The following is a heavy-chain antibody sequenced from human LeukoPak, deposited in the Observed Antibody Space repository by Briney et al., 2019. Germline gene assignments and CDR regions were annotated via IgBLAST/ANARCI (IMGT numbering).Heavy chain of an antibody. CDR2: INPDGSQK. J-gene: IGHJ4*02. V-gene: IGHV3-7*01. CDR1: GFTFSRNW. CDR3: AKLLGTVTIYDY. D-gene: IGHD2/OR15-2a*01. Sequence: GGSLRLSCEASGFTFSRNWMSWVRQAPGKGLEWVASINPDGSQKFYVDSVKGRFTISRDNTKTSLYLEMNSLGAEDTAMYYCAKLLGTVTIYDYWGQGTRVTVS.